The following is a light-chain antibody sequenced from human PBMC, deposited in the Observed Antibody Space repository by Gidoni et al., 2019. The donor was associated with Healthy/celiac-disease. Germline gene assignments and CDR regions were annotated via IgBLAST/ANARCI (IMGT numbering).Light chain of an antibody. CDR2: GKN. V-gene: IGLV3-19*01. CDR3: KSRDRSGNRWV. J-gene: IGLJ3*02. Sequence: SSELTPDPAVSVALGQTVRITCQGDSLRSYYASWYQQKPGQAPVLVIYGKNNRPSGIPDRFSGSSSGNTASLTITGAQAEDEADYYCKSRDRSGNRWVFGGGTKLTVL. CDR1: SLRSYY.